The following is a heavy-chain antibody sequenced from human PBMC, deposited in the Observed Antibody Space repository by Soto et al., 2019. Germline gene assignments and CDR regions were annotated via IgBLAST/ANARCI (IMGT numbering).Heavy chain of an antibody. CDR3: ARVIGSGELKYYYYYYGMDV. CDR1: GGTFSSYA. CDR2: IIPIFGTA. D-gene: IGHD3-10*01. Sequence: SVKVSCKASGGTFSSYAISWVRQAPGQGLEWMGGIIPIFGTANYAQKFQGRVTITADKSTSTAYMELSSLRSEDTAVYYCARVIGSGELKYYYYYYGMDVWGQGPTVTVSS. J-gene: IGHJ6*02. V-gene: IGHV1-69*06.